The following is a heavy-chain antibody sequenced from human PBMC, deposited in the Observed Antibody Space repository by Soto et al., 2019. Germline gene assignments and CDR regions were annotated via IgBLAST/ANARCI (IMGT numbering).Heavy chain of an antibody. Sequence: SETLSLTCTVSGGSISSYYWTWIRQPPGKGLEWIGDSSGGGSTNYSPSLKSRVTISLDTSKNQFSLKLSSVTAADTAVYHSAGGPRSGRRDYFDYWGQGALVTVSS. CDR3: AGGPRSGRRDYFDY. CDR1: GGSISSYY. D-gene: IGHD6-19*01. V-gene: IGHV4-59*01. CDR2: SSGGGST. J-gene: IGHJ4*02.